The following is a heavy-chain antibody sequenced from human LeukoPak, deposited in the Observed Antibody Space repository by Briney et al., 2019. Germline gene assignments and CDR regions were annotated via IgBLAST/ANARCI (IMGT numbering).Heavy chain of an antibody. J-gene: IGHJ5*02. CDR3: ARRVMMSGTGVPDTWLDP. Sequence: SETLSLTCTVSGGSISSYYWSWIRQPPGKGLEWIGYIYYSGSTNYNPSLKSRVTISVDTSKNQFSLKLSSVTAADTAVYFCARRVMMSGTGVPDTWLDPWGQGILVTV. D-gene: IGHD1-26*01. CDR2: IYYSGST. CDR1: GGSISSYY. V-gene: IGHV4-59*08.